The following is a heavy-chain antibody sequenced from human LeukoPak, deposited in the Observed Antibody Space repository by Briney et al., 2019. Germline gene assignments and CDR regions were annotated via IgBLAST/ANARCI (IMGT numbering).Heavy chain of an antibody. CDR1: GFTFSSYG. D-gene: IGHD1-1*01. V-gene: IGHV3-33*01. CDR2: IWYDGSNK. CDR3: ARDRRTGTMGIYYYYGMDV. J-gene: IGHJ6*02. Sequence: GGSLRLSCAASGFTFSSYGMHWVRQAPGKGLEWVAVIWYDGSNKYYADSVKGRFTISRDNSKNTLYLQMNSLRAEDTAVYYCARDRRTGTMGIYYYYGMDVWGQGTAVTVSS.